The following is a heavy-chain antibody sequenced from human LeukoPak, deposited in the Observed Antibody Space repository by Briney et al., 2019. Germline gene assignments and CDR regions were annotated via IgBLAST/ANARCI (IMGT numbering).Heavy chain of an antibody. CDR2: IYYSGST. CDR3: ARDDYGDYIFDY. Sequence: PSGTLSLTCTVSSGSISSYYWSWIRQPPGKGLEWIGYIYYSGSTNYNPSLKSRVTISVDTSKNQFSLKLSSVTAADTAVYYCARDDYGDYIFDYWGQGTLVTVSS. J-gene: IGHJ4*02. V-gene: IGHV4-59*01. CDR1: SGSISSYY. D-gene: IGHD4-17*01.